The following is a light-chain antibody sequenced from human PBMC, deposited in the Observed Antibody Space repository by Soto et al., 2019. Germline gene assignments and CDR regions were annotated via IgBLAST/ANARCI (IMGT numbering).Light chain of an antibody. CDR2: DVS. Sequence: QSVLTQPASVTGSPGQSITISCTGTSSDVGGYNYVSWYQQHPGKAPKLMIYDVSSRPSGVSNRFSGSKSGNTASLTISGLQAEDEADYYCTAYPTTSTLLVFGGGTKLTVL. V-gene: IGLV2-14*01. CDR3: TAYPTTSTLLV. CDR1: SSDVGGYNY. J-gene: IGLJ3*02.